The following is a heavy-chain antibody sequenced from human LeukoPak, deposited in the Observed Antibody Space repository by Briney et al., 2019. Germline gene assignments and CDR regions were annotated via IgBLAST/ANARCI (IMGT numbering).Heavy chain of an antibody. CDR1: GSTFGSFS. CDR3: ARGQELDDGVFDS. CDR2: LRSNGDTA. V-gene: IGHV3-23*01. J-gene: IGHJ4*02. Sequence: GGSRRLSWPPSGSTFGSFSVPWVRQAPGRGLEWVSTLRSNGDTAYNADSVKGRFTISRDNSKNTVYLQMNILRVEDTAIYYCARGQELDDGVFDSWGQGTLVTVSA. D-gene: IGHD1-1*01.